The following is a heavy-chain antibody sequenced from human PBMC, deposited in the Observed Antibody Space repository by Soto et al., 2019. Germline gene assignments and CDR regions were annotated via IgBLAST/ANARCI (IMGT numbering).Heavy chain of an antibody. CDR3: ATAGYRYGMKFDP. CDR1: GFTFSSYG. CDR2: ISYDGSNK. V-gene: IGHV3-30*03. Sequence: QVQLVESGGGVVQPGRSLRLSCAASGFTFSSYGMHWVRQAPGKGLEWVAVISYDGSNKYYADSVKGRFTISRDNSKNTLYLQMNSLRAEDTAVYYCATAGYRYGMKFDPWGQGTLVTVSS. D-gene: IGHD5-18*01. J-gene: IGHJ5*02.